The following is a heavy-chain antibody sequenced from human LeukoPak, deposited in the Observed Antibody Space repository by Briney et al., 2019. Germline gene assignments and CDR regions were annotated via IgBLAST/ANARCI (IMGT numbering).Heavy chain of an antibody. D-gene: IGHD6-19*01. CDR2: ISAYNGHT. Sequence: ASVKVSCKASGYTFTSYGISWVRQAPGQGLEWMGWISAYNGHTNYAQKLQGRVTMTTDTSTSTAYMELRSLRSDDTAVYYCARDRRVISGWFRDDAFDIWGQGTMVTVSS. J-gene: IGHJ3*02. CDR1: GYTFTSYG. V-gene: IGHV1-18*01. CDR3: ARDRRVISGWFRDDAFDI.